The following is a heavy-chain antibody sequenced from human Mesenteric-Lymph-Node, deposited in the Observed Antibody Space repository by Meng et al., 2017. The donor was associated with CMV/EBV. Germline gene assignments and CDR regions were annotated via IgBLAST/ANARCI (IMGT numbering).Heavy chain of an antibody. CDR3: ARDYAGYSSGWPGRDY. Sequence: ASVKVSCKASGYTFTSYGISWVRQAPGQGLEWMGWINPNSGGTNYAQKFQGRVTMTRDTSISTAYMELSRLRSDDTAVYYCARDYAGYSSGWPGRDYWGQGTLVTVSS. D-gene: IGHD6-19*01. J-gene: IGHJ4*02. V-gene: IGHV1-2*02. CDR1: GYTFTSYG. CDR2: INPNSGGT.